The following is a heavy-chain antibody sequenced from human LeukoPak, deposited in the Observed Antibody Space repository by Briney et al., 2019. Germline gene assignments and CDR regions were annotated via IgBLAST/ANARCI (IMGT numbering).Heavy chain of an antibody. CDR3: ARQVGSGTYYDFWSGYYFDY. D-gene: IGHD3-3*01. Sequence: GESLKISCKGSGYSFTSYWIGWVRQMPGKGLEWMGIIYPGDSDTRYSPSFQGQVTISADKSISTAYLQWSSLKASDTAMYYRARQVGSGTYYDFWSGYYFDYWGQGTLVTVSS. V-gene: IGHV5-51*01. CDR1: GYSFTSYW. J-gene: IGHJ4*02. CDR2: IYPGDSDT.